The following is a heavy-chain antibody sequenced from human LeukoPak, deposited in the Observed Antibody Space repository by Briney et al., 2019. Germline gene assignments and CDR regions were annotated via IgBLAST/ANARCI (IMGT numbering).Heavy chain of an antibody. V-gene: IGHV4-34*01. CDR1: GGSFSSYY. Sequence: SETLSLTCAVYGGSFSSYYWSWIRQPPERGLEWIGDIDHGGITNCNPSLKSRVTISVDTSKNQFSLTLRSVTAADTAVYYCAGLQGHSYYYMDVWGRGTTVTVSS. CDR3: AGLQGHSYYYMDV. CDR2: IDHGGIT. J-gene: IGHJ6*03.